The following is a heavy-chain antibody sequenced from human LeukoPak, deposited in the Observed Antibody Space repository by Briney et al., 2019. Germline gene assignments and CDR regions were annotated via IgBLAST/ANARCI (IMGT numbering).Heavy chain of an antibody. CDR3: ARDRPGGSSLDY. CDR1: GGSISRVY. Sequence: PSETLSLTCTVSGGSISRVYWSWIRQRPGKGLEWSGYIYNTGSTNSNPSLNSRVTISLETSTNQFSLNLSSVTAADTAVYYCARDRPGGSSLDYWGQGTLVTVSS. D-gene: IGHD6-13*01. V-gene: IGHV4-59*01. CDR2: IYNTGST. J-gene: IGHJ4*02.